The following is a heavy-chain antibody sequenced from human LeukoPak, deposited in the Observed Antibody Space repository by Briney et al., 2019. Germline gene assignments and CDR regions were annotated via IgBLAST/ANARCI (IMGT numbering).Heavy chain of an antibody. D-gene: IGHD6-19*01. CDR2: IYYSGST. Sequence: SETLSLTCTVSGGSISSSSYYWGWIRQPPGKGLEWIGSIYYSGSTYYNPSLMSRVTISVDTSKNQFSLKLSSVTAADTAVYYCASPLIAVAGSFDYWGQGTLVTVSS. J-gene: IGHJ4*02. CDR1: GGSISSSSYY. V-gene: IGHV4-39*01. CDR3: ASPLIAVAGSFDY.